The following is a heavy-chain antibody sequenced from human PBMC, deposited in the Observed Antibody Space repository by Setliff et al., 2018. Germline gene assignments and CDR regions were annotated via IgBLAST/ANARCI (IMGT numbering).Heavy chain of an antibody. CDR1: GGSISSGSYH. D-gene: IGHD1-26*01. CDR3: ARDNPIVGATDY. V-gene: IGHV4-61*02. J-gene: IGHJ4*02. Sequence: SETLSLTCALSGGSISSGSYHWSWIRQPAGKGLEWVGRLHTSGSTNYNPSLKSRVTISVDTSKNQFSLNLSSVTAADTAVYFCARDNPIVGATDYWGQGILVTVSS. CDR2: LHTSGST.